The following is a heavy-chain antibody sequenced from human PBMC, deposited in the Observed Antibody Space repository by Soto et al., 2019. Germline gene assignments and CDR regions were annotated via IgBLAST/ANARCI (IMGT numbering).Heavy chain of an antibody. CDR3: ASTGPYSSGWALDY. Sequence: ASVKVSCKASGYTFTSYGISWVRQAPGQGLEWMGWISANNGDTNYAQKLQGRVTMTRDTSISTAYMELSRLRSDDTAVYYCASTGPYSSGWALDYWGQGTLVTVSS. V-gene: IGHV1-18*01. D-gene: IGHD6-19*01. CDR2: ISANNGDT. CDR1: GYTFTSYG. J-gene: IGHJ4*02.